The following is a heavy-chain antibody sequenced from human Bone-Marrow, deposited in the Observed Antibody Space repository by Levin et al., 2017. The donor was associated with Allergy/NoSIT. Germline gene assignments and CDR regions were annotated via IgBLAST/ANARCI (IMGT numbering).Heavy chain of an antibody. V-gene: IGHV1-2*04. CDR3: ARDKRWEDDYGMDV. D-gene: IGHD1-26*01. CDR2: INPNSGGT. CDR1: GYTFTGYY. Sequence: GASVKVSCKASGYTFTGYYMHWVRQAPGQGLEWMGWINPNSGGTNYAQKFQGWVTMTRDTSISTAYMELSRLRSDDTAVYYCARDKRWEDDYGMDVWGQGTTVTVSS. J-gene: IGHJ6*02.